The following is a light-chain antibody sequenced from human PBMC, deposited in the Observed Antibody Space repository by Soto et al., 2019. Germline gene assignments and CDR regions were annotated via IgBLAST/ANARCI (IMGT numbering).Light chain of an antibody. J-gene: IGLJ2*01. CDR1: SSNIGSNY. Sequence: QSVLTQPPSASGTPGQTVTISCSGRSSNIGSNYVYWYQQLPGTAPRLLMYRADQRPSGVPDRFSGSKSGTSASLAISGLRSEDEADYYCTAWDDTLIGLVFGGGTKVTVL. CDR2: RAD. CDR3: TAWDDTLIGLV. V-gene: IGLV1-47*01.